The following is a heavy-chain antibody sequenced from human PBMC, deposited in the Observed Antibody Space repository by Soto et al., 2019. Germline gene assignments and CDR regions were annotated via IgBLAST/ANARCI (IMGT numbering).Heavy chain of an antibody. CDR3: PRAPYGSYPLIGMDV. V-gene: IGHV6-1*01. Sequence: SQPLSLTFSISGDSVSSNSAAWNWIRQSPSRGLEWLGRTYYRSKWYNDYAVSVKSRITINPDTSKNQFSLQLNSVTPEDTAVYYCPRAPYGSYPLIGMDVWRQGTTVTVSS. CDR1: GDSVSSNSAA. CDR2: TYYRSKWYN. D-gene: IGHD1-26*01. J-gene: IGHJ6*02.